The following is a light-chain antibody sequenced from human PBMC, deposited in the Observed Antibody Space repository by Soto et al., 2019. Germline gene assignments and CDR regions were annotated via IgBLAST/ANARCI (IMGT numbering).Light chain of an antibody. CDR1: SSDVCGYDY. J-gene: IGLJ1*01. V-gene: IGLV2-14*01. CDR2: DVS. CDR3: SSKRGSTGV. Sequence: QSVLTQPASVSGSPGQTITISCTGTSSDVCGYDYVPWHQQHPGKAPKLMIYDVSKRPSGVSNRFSGSKSGNTASLTISGLQAEDEADYYCSSKRGSTGVFGTGTKVTVL.